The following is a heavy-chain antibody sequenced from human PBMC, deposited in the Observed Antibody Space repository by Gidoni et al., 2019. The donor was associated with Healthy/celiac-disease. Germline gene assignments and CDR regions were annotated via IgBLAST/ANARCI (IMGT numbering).Heavy chain of an antibody. CDR2: ISGSGGST. CDR3: AKDPLEYYYVSSAEGYFDY. CDR1: GLTRSSND. Sequence: EVKLWEHGSGVVERGGSLRLSCAAYGLTRSSNDMSWVRKAPGKGLGWVSSISGSGGSTYYADSVNGRFPISRDDSKNTLYLQVNSLRAEDPAVYYCAKDPLEYYYVSSAEGYFDYWVQGPLVTVSS. V-gene: IGHV3-23*01. J-gene: IGHJ4*02. D-gene: IGHD3-22*01.